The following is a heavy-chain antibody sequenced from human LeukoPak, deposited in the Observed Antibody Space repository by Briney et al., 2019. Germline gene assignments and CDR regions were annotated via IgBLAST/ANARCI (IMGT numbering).Heavy chain of an antibody. Sequence: GASVKVSCKAFGGTFSSYAISWVRQAPGQGLEWMGGIIPIFGTANYAQKFQGRVTITADKSTSTAYKELSSLRSEDTAVYYCARHGLLGLSEINAFDFWGQGTVVTVSS. CDR1: GGTFSSYA. V-gene: IGHV1-69*06. J-gene: IGHJ3*01. CDR3: ARHGLLGLSEINAFDF. D-gene: IGHD2-2*01. CDR2: IIPIFGTA.